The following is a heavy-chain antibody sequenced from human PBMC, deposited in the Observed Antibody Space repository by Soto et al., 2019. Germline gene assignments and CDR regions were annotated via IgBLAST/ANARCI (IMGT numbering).Heavy chain of an antibody. CDR3: AKDSTGQGYSSSWYLNWFDP. CDR2: ISGSGGST. D-gene: IGHD6-13*01. J-gene: IGHJ5*02. V-gene: IGHV3-23*01. CDR1: GFTFSSYA. Sequence: GGSLRLSCAASGFTFSSYAMSWVRQAPGKGLEWVSVISGSGGSTYYADSVKGRFTISRDNSKNTLCLQMNSLRAEDTAVYYCAKDSTGQGYSSSWYLNWFDPWGQGTLVTV.